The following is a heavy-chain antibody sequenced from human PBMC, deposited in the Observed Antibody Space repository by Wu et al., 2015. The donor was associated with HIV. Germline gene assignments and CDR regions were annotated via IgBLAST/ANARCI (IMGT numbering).Heavy chain of an antibody. D-gene: IGHD4-23*01. CDR1: GYTFTSYY. Sequence: QVQLVQSGAEVKKPGASVKVSCKASGYTFTSYYMHWVRQAPGQGLEWMGIINPSAGSTNYAQNFQGRVTMTRDTSTSTVYMELSSLRSEDTAVYFCARDFGSYGANGGFDYWGQGTLVTVSS. J-gene: IGHJ4*02. V-gene: IGHV1-46*03. CDR3: ARDFGSYGANGGFDY. CDR2: INPSAGST.